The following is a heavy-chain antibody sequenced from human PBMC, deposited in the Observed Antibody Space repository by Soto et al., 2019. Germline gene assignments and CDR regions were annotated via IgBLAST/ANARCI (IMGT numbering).Heavy chain of an antibody. Sequence: QVQLVQSGAEVKRPGASVKVSCKTSGFTFTGYFMHWVRQAPGHGLEWMGWINPDSGGTNYAQNFQGRVTMTRDTSITTAYMELGGLTSDEPATYYCARDIGGGEDYWGQGTLVTVSS. J-gene: IGHJ4*02. CDR1: GFTFTGYF. V-gene: IGHV1-2*02. CDR2: INPDSGGT. D-gene: IGHD3-16*01. CDR3: ARDIGGGEDY.